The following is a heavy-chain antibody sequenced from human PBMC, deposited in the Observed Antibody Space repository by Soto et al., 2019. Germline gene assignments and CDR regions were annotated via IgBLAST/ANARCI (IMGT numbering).Heavy chain of an antibody. J-gene: IGHJ4*02. CDR1: GFTFSSYG. V-gene: IGHV3-30*18. D-gene: IGHD3-3*01. CDR2: ISYDGSNK. CDR3: AKDGIHITIFGVVIMGLPDY. Sequence: PGGSLRLSCAASGFTFSSYGMHWVRQAPGKGLEWVAVISYDGSNKYYADSVKGRFTISRDNSKNTLYLQMNSLRAEDTAVYYCAKDGIHITIFGVVIMGLPDYWGQGT.